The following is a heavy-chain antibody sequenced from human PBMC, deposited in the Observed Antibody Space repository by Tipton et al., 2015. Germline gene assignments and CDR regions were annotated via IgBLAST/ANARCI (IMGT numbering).Heavy chain of an antibody. Sequence: LSLTCTVSGDSMTNYYWSWIRQPPGKGLEWIGNIFFSGATNYNPSLESRVTITIETAKNQFSLTVNSVTAAETAVYYCARLGRWLQSPFDNWGQGSLVTVS. J-gene: IGHJ4*02. CDR3: ARLGRWLQSPFDN. V-gene: IGHV4-59*01. D-gene: IGHD5-24*01. CDR2: IFFSGAT. CDR1: GDSMTNYY.